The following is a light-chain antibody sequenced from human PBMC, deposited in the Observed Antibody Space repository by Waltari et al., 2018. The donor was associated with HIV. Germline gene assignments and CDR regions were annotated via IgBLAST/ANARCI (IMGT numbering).Light chain of an antibody. J-gene: IGLJ2*01. CDR1: KSGDKY. Sequence: SYELTQPPSVSVSPGQTASIPCPGDKSGDKYACWYQQKPGQSPVLVIYQDSKRPSGIPERFSGSNSGNTATLTISGTQAMDEADYYCQGWDSSTYVVFGGGTKLTVL. CDR3: QGWDSSTYVV. CDR2: QDS. V-gene: IGLV3-1*01.